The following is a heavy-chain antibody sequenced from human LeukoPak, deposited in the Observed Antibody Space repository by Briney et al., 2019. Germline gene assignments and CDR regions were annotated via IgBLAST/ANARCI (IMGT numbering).Heavy chain of an antibody. D-gene: IGHD3-22*01. V-gene: IGHV1-2*02. CDR2: INPNSGGT. CDR3: AREGDYYDSSGYVDWFDP. CDR1: GYTFTSYG. J-gene: IGHJ5*02. Sequence: ASVKVSCKASGYTFTSYGISWVRQAPGQGLEWMGWINPNSGGTNYAQKFQGRVTMTRDTSISTAYMELSRLRSDDTAVYYCAREGDYYDSSGYVDWFDPWGQGTLVTVSS.